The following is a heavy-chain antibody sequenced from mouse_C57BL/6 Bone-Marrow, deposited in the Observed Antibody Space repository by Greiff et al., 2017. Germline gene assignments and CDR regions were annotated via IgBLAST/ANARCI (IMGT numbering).Heavy chain of an antibody. CDR1: DSEVFPIAY. V-gene: IGHV15-2*01. CDR3: AREGGDGPHFAY. J-gene: IGHJ3*01. CDR2: ILPSIGRT. Sequence: QVQLQQSGSELRSPGSSVKLSCKDSDSEVFPIAYMSWVRQKPGHGFEWIGGILPSIGRTIYGEKFEDKATMDADTLSNTAYLELNRRASEDSASYYCAREGGDGPHFAYWGQGTMVTVSA. D-gene: IGHD2-3*01.